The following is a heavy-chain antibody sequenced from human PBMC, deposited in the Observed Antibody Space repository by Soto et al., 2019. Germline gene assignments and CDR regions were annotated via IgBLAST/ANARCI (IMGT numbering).Heavy chain of an antibody. J-gene: IGHJ4*02. CDR1: GYTFTGYY. D-gene: IGHD4-4*01. Sequence: GASVKVSCKASGYTFTGYYMHWVRQAPGQGLEWMGWINPNSGGTNYAQKFQGWVTMTRDTSISTAYMELSRLRSDDTAVYYCARGPAAIKEVTTVTTLPLYFDYWGQGTLVTVSS. V-gene: IGHV1-2*04. CDR2: INPNSGGT. CDR3: ARGPAAIKEVTTVTTLPLYFDY.